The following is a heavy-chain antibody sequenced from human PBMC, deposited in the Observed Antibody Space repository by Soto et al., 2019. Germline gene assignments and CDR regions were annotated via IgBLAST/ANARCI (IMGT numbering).Heavy chain of an antibody. Sequence: EVQLVESGGGLVQPGGSLRLSCAASGFTFGNFWMHWVRHAPGTGLVCVSRINSDGSTSYADSVKGRLTISRDNAKNTVYLQMNSLRAEDTAVYYCARGLYREYGHDSWGQGALVTVSS. V-gene: IGHV3-74*01. J-gene: IGHJ5*01. CDR2: INSDGST. D-gene: IGHD3-10*01. CDR3: ARGLYREYGHDS. CDR1: GFTFGNFW.